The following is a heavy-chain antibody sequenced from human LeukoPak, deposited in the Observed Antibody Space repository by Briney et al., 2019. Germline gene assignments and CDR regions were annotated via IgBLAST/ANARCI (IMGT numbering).Heavy chain of an antibody. CDR2: ITSMSRGI. CDR3: ARDDSTVTRFDY. D-gene: IGHD4-17*01. J-gene: IGHJ4*02. CDR1: GFSFNTYE. V-gene: IGHV3-48*03. Sequence: GGSLRLSCAASGFSFNTYEMNWVRQAQGKGLEWLSSITSMSRGIYYADSVKGRFTISRDNAKNSLYLQMNSLRVEDTAVYYCARDDSTVTRFDYWGLGTLVTVSS.